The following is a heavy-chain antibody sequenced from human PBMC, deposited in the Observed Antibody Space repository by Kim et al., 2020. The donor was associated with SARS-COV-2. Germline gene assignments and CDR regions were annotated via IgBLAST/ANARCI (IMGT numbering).Heavy chain of an antibody. J-gene: IGHJ5*02. D-gene: IGHD1-26*01. V-gene: IGHV1-3*01. CDR3: ARDSIVGATVGWFDP. Sequence: QKFQGRVTITRDTSASTAYMELSSLRSEDTAVYYCARDSIVGATVGWFDPWGQGTLVTVSS.